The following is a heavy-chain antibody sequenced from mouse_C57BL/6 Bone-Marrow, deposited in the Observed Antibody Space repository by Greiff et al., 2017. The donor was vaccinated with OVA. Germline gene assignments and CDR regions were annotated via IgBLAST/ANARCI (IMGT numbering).Heavy chain of an antibody. D-gene: IGHD2-4*01. V-gene: IGHV3-6*01. CDR1: GYSITSGYY. J-gene: IGHJ4*01. CDR2: ISYDGSN. CDR3: AIYDYDLYYYAMDY. Sequence: EVKLVESGPGLVKPSQSLSLTCSVTGYSITSGYYWNWIRQFPGNKLEWMGYISYDGSNNYNPSLKNRISITRDTSKNQFFLKLNSVTTEDTATYYCAIYDYDLYYYAMDYWGQGTSVTVSS.